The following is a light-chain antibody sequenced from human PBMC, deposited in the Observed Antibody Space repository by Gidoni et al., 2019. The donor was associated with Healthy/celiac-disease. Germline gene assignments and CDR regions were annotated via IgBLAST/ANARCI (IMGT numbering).Light chain of an antibody. J-gene: IGLJ2*01. Sequence: QSVLTHPPSASGTPVQRVTISCSGSSSNIGRNTVTWYQQLPGTAPKLLIYSNNQRPSGVTSRFSGSKSGTSASLAISGLQSEDEADYYCAAWDDSLNGQGVFGGGTKLTVL. V-gene: IGLV1-44*01. CDR1: SSNIGRNT. CDR2: SNN. CDR3: AAWDDSLNGQGV.